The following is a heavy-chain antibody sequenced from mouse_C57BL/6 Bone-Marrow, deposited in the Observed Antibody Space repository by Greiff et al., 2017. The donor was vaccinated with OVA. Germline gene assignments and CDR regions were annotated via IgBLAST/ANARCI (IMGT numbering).Heavy chain of an antibody. J-gene: IGHJ1*03. D-gene: IGHD1-1*01. CDR3: YYGSSYGYFDV. V-gene: IGHV1-81*01. CDR1: GYTFTSYG. Sequence: QVQLQQSGAELARPGASVKLSCKASGYTFTSYGISWVKQRTGQGLEWIGEIYPRSGNTYSNEKFKGKATLTADKSSSTAYMELRSLTSEDSAVYFCYYGSSYGYFDVWGTGTTVTVAS. CDR2: IYPRSGNT.